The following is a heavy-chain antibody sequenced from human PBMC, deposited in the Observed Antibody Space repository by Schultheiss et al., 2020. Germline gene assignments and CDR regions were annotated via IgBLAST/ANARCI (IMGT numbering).Heavy chain of an antibody. CDR1: GFTFSSYG. J-gene: IGHJ4*02. CDR3: ARTYYDILTGPRDYFDY. D-gene: IGHD3-9*01. V-gene: IGHV3-48*02. Sequence: GGSLRLSCAASGFTFSSYGMHWVRQAPGKGLEWVSYIRSSSSTMYYTGSVRGRFTISRDNAKNSLYLQMNSLRDEDTAVYYCARTYYDILTGPRDYFDYWGQGTLVTVSS. CDR2: IRSSSSTM.